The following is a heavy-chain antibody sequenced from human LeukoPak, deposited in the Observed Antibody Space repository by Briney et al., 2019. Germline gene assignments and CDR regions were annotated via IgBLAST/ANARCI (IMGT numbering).Heavy chain of an antibody. CDR2: IDGSGRTI. CDR1: GFTFSDYY. D-gene: IGHD7-27*01. J-gene: IGHJ4*02. Sequence: GGSLRLSCAASGFTFSDYYMSWMRQAPGKGLERVAHIDGSGRTIYYIDSVKGRFTISRDNARNSLYLQMISLGAEDTAVYYCARGNWGPDYWGQGTLVTVSS. CDR3: ARGNWGPDY. V-gene: IGHV3-11*04.